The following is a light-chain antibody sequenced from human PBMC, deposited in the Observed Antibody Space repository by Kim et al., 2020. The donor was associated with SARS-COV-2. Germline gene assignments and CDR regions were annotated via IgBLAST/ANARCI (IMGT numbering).Light chain of an antibody. CDR2: GKN. V-gene: IGLV3-19*01. J-gene: IGLJ1*01. CDR1: SLRSHY. CDR3: HSRDTSGNQFV. Sequence: SSELTQEPAVSVALGQTIRITCQGDSLRSHYASWYQQKPGQAPVLVMYGKNNRPSGIPDRFSGSNSGNTAYLTITGAQAEDEGDFYCHSRDTSGNQFVFGTGTKVTVL.